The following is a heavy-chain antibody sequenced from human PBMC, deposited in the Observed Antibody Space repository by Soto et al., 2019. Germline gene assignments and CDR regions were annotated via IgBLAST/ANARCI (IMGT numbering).Heavy chain of an antibody. V-gene: IGHV1-2*02. J-gene: IGHJ4*02. CDR3: ARDTINIAAAAFDY. D-gene: IGHD6-13*01. CDR2: INPNSGGT. Sequence: GASVKVSCKASGYTFTGYYMHLVRQAPGQGLEWMGWINPNSGGTNYAQKFQGRVTMTRDTSISTAYMELSRLRSDDTAVYYCARDTINIAAAAFDYWGQGTLVTVSS. CDR1: GYTFTGYY.